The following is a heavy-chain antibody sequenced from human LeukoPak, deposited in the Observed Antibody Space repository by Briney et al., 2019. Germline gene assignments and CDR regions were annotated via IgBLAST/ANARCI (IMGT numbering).Heavy chain of an antibody. CDR3: ARGSSKYVFGYYMDV. D-gene: IGHD4-11*01. CDR2: VNPKSGGT. Sequence: ASVKVSCKASGYTVTGHYIHWVRQAPGQGLEGVGWVNPKSGGTNYAQKFLDRVTMTTDMSISTAYMELSRLRSRDTAVYFCARGSSKYVFGYYMDVWGKGTSIIVSS. CDR1: GYTVTGHY. V-gene: IGHV1-2*02. J-gene: IGHJ6*03.